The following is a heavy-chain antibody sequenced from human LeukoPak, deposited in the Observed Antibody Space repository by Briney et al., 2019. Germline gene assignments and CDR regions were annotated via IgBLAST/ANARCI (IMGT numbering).Heavy chain of an antibody. CDR2: IRSKAYGGTT. CDR1: GFTFGDYA. V-gene: IGHV3-49*03. D-gene: IGHD2-2*01. CDR3: TRDLPGACSSTSCLDWFDP. J-gene: IGHJ5*02. Sequence: GGSLRLSCTASGFTFGDYAMSWFRQAPGKGLEWVGFIRSKAYGGTTEYAASVKGRFTISRDDSKSIAYLQMNSPKTEDTAVYYCTRDLPGACSSTSCLDWFDPWGQGTLVTVSS.